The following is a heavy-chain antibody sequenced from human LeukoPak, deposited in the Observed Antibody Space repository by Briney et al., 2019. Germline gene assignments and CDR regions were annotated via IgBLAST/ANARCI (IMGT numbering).Heavy chain of an antibody. CDR2: INPNSGGT. CDR1: GYTFTGYY. CDR3: ARAKSGVGTFDY. J-gene: IGHJ4*02. D-gene: IGHD3-10*01. V-gene: IGHV1-2*06. Sequence: GASVKVSCKASGYTFTGYYMHWLRQAPGEALEWLGRINPNSGGTNYAQKFQGRVTMTRDTSISTAYMELSRLRPDDTAVYYCARAKSGVGTFDYWGQGTLVTVSS.